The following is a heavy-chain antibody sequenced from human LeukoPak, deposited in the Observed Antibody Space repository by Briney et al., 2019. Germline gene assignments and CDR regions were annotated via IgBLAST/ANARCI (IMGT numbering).Heavy chain of an antibody. CDR1: GYTFTSYA. D-gene: IGHD5-12*01. CDR2: INAGNGNT. Sequence: GASVKVSCKASGYTFTSYAMHWVRQAPAQRLEWMGWINAGNGNTKYSQKFQGRVTITRDTSASTAYMELSSLRSEDTAVYYCARAKRGGYSGYDYYGMDVWGQGTTVTVSS. V-gene: IGHV1-3*01. J-gene: IGHJ6*02. CDR3: ARAKRGGYSGYDYYGMDV.